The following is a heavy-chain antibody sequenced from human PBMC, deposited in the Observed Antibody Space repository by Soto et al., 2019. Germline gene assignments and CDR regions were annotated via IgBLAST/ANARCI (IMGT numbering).Heavy chain of an antibody. D-gene: IGHD6-13*01. CDR1: GGSFSGYY. Sequence: QVQLQQWGAGLLKPSETLSLTCAVYGGSFSGYYWSWIRQPPGKGLEWIGEINHSGSTNYNPSLKSRVTISVNTSKNQFSLKLGSVTAADTAVYYCARVPLRYSSSWYLISDAFDIWGQGTMVTVSS. V-gene: IGHV4-34*01. CDR2: INHSGST. J-gene: IGHJ3*02. CDR3: ARVPLRYSSSWYLISDAFDI.